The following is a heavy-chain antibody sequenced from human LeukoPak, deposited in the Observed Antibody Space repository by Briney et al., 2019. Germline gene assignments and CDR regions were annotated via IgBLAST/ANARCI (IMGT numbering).Heavy chain of an antibody. CDR2: IEYDGSKT. CDR1: GFTFSSYA. Sequence: GSLRLSCAASGFTFSSYALHWVRQAPGKGLEWVAVIEYDGSKTYYADSVKGRFTISRDNSKNTLYLQMNSLRTDDTAAYFCAKVVASGWYSFDHWGQGTLVTVSS. J-gene: IGHJ4*02. CDR3: AKVVASGWYSFDH. D-gene: IGHD6-13*01. V-gene: IGHV3-30-3*01.